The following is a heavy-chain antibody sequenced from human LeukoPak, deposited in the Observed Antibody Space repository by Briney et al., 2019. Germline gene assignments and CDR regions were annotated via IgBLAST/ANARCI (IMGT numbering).Heavy chain of an antibody. D-gene: IGHD3-16*01. CDR1: GDSISSYH. V-gene: IGHV4-59*01. Sequence: SETLSLTCTVSGDSISSYHWSWIRQPPGKGLEWIGYISYSRSTNYNPSLKSRVTISIDTSKNQFSLKLSSVTAADTAVYYCARVGRGDYVWGSYSFDYWGQGTLVTVSS. CDR3: ARVGRGDYVWGSYSFDY. J-gene: IGHJ4*02. CDR2: ISYSRST.